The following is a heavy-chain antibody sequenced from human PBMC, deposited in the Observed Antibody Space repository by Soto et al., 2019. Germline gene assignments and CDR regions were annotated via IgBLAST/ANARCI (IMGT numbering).Heavy chain of an antibody. Sequence: GASVKVSFKASGGTFSSYAISWLRQAPGQGLEWMGGIIPIFGTANYAQKFQGRVTITADESTSTAYMELSSLRSEDTAVYYCARDCSSTSCPDASGMDVWGQGTTVTVSS. J-gene: IGHJ6*02. CDR3: ARDCSSTSCPDASGMDV. D-gene: IGHD2-2*01. CDR2: IIPIFGTA. CDR1: GGTFSSYA. V-gene: IGHV1-69*13.